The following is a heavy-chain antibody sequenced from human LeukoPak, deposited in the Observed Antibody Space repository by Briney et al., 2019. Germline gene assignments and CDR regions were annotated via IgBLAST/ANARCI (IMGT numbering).Heavy chain of an antibody. V-gene: IGHV1-18*01. Sequence: ASVRVSCKASGDSFTSYGVFWVRQAPGQGLEWVGWISAFNGDTKNAQKFQDRITMTTETSTNTAYMELRSLKSDDTAVYYCASRGYFGYDYGNYFANWGQGMLVTVSS. J-gene: IGHJ4*02. CDR2: ISAFNGDT. CDR3: ASRGYFGYDYGNYFAN. CDR1: GDSFTSYG. D-gene: IGHD5-12*01.